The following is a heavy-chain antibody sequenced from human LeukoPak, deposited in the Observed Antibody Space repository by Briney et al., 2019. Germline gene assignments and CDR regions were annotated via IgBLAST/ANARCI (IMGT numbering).Heavy chain of an antibody. D-gene: IGHD5-12*01. Sequence: GGSLRLSCAASGFSVGGYWMHWVRQGPGMGLVWVSRINSDGSSISYADSVKGRFSISRDNAKNRLYLQMNSLRAEDTAVYYCTRGASGYGNFDYWGQGTLVTVSS. J-gene: IGHJ4*02. CDR3: TRGASGYGNFDY. CDR1: GFSVGGYW. CDR2: INSDGSSI. V-gene: IGHV3-74*01.